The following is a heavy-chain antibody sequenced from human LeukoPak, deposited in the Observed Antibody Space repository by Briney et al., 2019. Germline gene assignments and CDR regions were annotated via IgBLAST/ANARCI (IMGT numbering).Heavy chain of an antibody. J-gene: IGHJ4*02. CDR1: GFTFSSYA. CDR2: ISGSGGST. V-gene: IGHV3-23*01. Sequence: PGGSLRLSCAASGFTFSSYAMSRVRQAPGKGLEWVSAISGSGGSTYYADSVKGRFTISRDNSKSTLYLQMNSLRAEDTAVYYCAKEVIVGVSFDYWGQGTLATVSS. CDR3: AKEVIVGVSFDY. D-gene: IGHD1-26*01.